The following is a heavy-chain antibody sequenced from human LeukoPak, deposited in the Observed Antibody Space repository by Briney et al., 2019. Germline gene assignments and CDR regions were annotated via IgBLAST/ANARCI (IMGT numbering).Heavy chain of an antibody. CDR1: GYTFTSYY. V-gene: IGHV1-46*01. J-gene: IGHJ4*02. Sequence: GASVKVSCKASGYTFTSYYLHWVRQAPGQGLEWMGIINPSGGDSSYAQRFQGRVTMTRDTSTSTVYMELSSLRSEDTAVYYCAREIATSGGNSRALDYWGQGTLVTVSS. CDR3: AREIATSGGNSRALDY. D-gene: IGHD4-23*01. CDR2: INPSGGDS.